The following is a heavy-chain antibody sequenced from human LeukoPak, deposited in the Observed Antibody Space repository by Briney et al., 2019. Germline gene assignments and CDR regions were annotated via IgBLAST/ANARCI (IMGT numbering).Heavy chain of an antibody. CDR3: AKDRRIAAAGTPDY. J-gene: IGHJ4*02. CDR1: GFTFTNYA. V-gene: IGHV3-30*18. CDR2: ISHDGNNK. D-gene: IGHD6-13*01. Sequence: GGSLRLSCAASGFTFTNYAMHWVRQAPGKGLEWVALISHDGNNKYYADSVKGRFTISRDNSKNTLYLQMNSLRAEDTAVYYCAKDRRIAAAGTPDYWGQGTLVTVSS.